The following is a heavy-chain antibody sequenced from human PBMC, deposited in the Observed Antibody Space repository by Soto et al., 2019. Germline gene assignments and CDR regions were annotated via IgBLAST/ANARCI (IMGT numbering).Heavy chain of an antibody. CDR3: TRARSITMVRGGAPGPFDY. Sequence: TGGSLRLSCTASGFTFGDYAMSWFRQAPGKGLEWVGFIRSKAYGGTTEYAASVKGRFTISRDDSKSIAYLQMNSLKTEDTAVYYCTRARSITMVRGGAPGPFDYWGQGTLVTVSS. CDR2: IRSKAYGGTT. D-gene: IGHD3-10*01. V-gene: IGHV3-49*03. CDR1: GFTFGDYA. J-gene: IGHJ4*02.